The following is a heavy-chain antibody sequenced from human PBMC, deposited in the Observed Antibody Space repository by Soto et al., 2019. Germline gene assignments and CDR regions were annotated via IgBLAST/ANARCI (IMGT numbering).Heavy chain of an antibody. CDR1: GFTFSGFW. CDR2: INNNGSTT. CDR3: AAYCGSPSCYKGGYS. V-gene: IGHV3-74*01. Sequence: PGGSLRLSCAASGFTFSGFWMQWVRQAPGKGLVWVSYINNNGSTTAYAESVKGRCTISRDNAKNTLYVLMNSLSAKDTAVDDYAAYCGSPSCYKGGYSWGQGTLVTVSS. D-gene: IGHD2-2*02. J-gene: IGHJ4*02.